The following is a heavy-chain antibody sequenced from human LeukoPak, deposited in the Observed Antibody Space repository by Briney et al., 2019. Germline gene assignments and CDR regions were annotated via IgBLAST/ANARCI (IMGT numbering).Heavy chain of an antibody. Sequence: GGSLRLSCAASGLNFSKYAMTWVRQAPGKGLEWVAVISYDGSNKYYADSVKGRFTISRDNSKNTLYLQMNSLRAEDTAVYYCARERLLYAFDIWGQGTMVTVSS. CDR1: GLNFSKYA. V-gene: IGHV3-30-3*01. D-gene: IGHD2/OR15-2a*01. J-gene: IGHJ3*02. CDR2: ISYDGSNK. CDR3: ARERLLYAFDI.